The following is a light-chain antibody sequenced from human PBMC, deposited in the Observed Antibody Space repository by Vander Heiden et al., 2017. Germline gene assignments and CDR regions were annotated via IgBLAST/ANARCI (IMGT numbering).Light chain of an antibody. J-gene: IGLJ3*02. V-gene: IGLV3-1*01. CDR1: KLGDKY. CDR2: QDS. Sequence: SYALTQPPSVSVSPGQTASITCSGDKLGDKYACWYQQKPGQSPVLVIYQDSKRPSGIPERFSGSNSGNTATLTISGTQAMDEADYYCQAWDSSWVFGGGTKLTVL. CDR3: QAWDSSWV.